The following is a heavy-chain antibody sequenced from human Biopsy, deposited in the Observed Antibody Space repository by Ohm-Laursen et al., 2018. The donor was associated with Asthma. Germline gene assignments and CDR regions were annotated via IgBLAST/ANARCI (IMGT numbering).Heavy chain of an antibody. D-gene: IGHD1-20*01. CDR2: IDQSGYT. CDR1: GGYLTGHY. V-gene: IGHV4-34*01. Sequence: GTLSRTCTVYGGYLTGHYWNWIRQPPGKGLEWIGEIDQSGYTNYNPSLKSRVTISADTSKNQFHLNLSSVTDADTAVYFCARAAITGIRGWFDPWGQGTQVAVSS. J-gene: IGHJ5*02. CDR3: ARAAITGIRGWFDP.